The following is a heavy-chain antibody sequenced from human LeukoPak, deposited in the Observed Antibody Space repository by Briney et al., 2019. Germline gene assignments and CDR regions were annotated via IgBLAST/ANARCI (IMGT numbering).Heavy chain of an antibody. D-gene: IGHD3-10*01. CDR3: ARDHYYRSGSYYVY. V-gene: IGHV3-7*04. Sequence: GGSQRLSCAASGFTFSSYWMSWVRQAPGKGLEWVANIKQDESEKYYVDSVKGRFTISRDNAKNSLYLQMNSLRAEDTAVYYCARDHYYRSGSYYVYWGQGTLVTVSS. CDR1: GFTFSSYW. J-gene: IGHJ4*02. CDR2: IKQDESEK.